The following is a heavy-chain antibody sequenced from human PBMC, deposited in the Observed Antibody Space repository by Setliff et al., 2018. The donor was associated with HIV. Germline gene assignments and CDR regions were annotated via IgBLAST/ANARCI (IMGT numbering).Heavy chain of an antibody. J-gene: IGHJ4*02. D-gene: IGHD5-12*01. Sequence: VASVKVSCKASGDTFSNYAISWVRQAPGQGLEWMGILNPSEGTTSFAQKFQGRVTMTWDTSTSTVYMELSSLRSEDTAFYYCARSAHDSETGYWGQGTLVTVSS. CDR2: LNPSEGTT. CDR3: ARSAHDSETGY. CDR1: GDTFSNYA. V-gene: IGHV1-46*01.